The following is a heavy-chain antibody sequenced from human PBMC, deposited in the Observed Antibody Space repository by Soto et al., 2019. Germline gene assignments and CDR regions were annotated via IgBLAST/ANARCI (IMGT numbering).Heavy chain of an antibody. CDR2: IYYSGST. D-gene: IGHD3-10*01. J-gene: IGHJ4*02. Sequence: SETLSLTCTVSGGSISSYYWSWIRQPPGKGLEWIGYIYYSGSTNYNPSLKSRVTISVDTSKNQFSLKLSSVTAADTAVYYCARWAFDRESGSNRPFDYWGQGALVTVSS. V-gene: IGHV4-59*01. CDR3: ARWAFDRESGSNRPFDY. CDR1: GGSISSYY.